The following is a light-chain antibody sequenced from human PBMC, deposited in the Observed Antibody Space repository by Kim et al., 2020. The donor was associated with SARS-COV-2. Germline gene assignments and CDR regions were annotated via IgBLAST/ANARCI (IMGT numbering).Light chain of an antibody. CDR1: SSDVGGYNY. J-gene: IGLJ1*01. V-gene: IGLV2-11*01. Sequence: GQSATISCKGTSSDVGGYNYVSWYQQHPGKAPKLMIYDVSKRPSGVPDRFSGSKSGNTASLTISGLQAEDEADYYCCSYAGSYTYVFGTGTKVTVL. CDR3: CSYAGSYTYV. CDR2: DVS.